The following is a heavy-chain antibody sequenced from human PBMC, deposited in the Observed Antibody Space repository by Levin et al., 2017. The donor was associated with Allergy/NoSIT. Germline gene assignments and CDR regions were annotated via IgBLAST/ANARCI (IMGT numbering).Heavy chain of an antibody. J-gene: IGHJ4*02. CDR1: GFTFSSYA. Sequence: SCAASGFTFSSYAMSWVRQAPGKGLEWVSAISGSGGSTYYADSVKGRFTISRDNSKNTLYLQMNSLRAEDTAVYYCAKAPIKYSRGWYCGDYWGQGTLVTVSS. CDR2: ISGSGGST. V-gene: IGHV3-23*01. CDR3: AKAPIKYSRGWYCGDY. D-gene: IGHD6-19*01.